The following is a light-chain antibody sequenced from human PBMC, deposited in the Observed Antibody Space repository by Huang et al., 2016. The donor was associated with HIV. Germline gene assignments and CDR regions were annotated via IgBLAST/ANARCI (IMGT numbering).Light chain of an antibody. CDR3: QQYHSYSWT. CDR2: KSS. V-gene: IGKV1-5*03. Sequence: DIQMTQSPSTLSASVGDRVTITCRASQSISYWLAWYQQKPGKAPNLLIYKSSSLQSGVPSRFSGSGSGTEFTLTISSLQPDDFASYYRQQYHSYSWTFGQGTKVEIK. J-gene: IGKJ1*01. CDR1: QSISYW.